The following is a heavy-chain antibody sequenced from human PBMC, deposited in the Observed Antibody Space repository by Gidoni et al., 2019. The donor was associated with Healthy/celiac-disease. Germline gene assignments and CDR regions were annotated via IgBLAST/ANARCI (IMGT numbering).Heavy chain of an antibody. CDR3: AKGNCSGGSCSPDY. J-gene: IGHJ4*02. Sequence: EVQLVESGGGLVQPGRSLRLSCAASGFTFDEYAMHWVRQAPGKGLEWVAGISWNSGSIGYADSVKGRFTISRDNAKNSLYLQMNSLRAGDTALYYCAKGNCSGGSCSPDYWGQGTLVTVSS. CDR2: ISWNSGSI. CDR1: GFTFDEYA. V-gene: IGHV3-9*01. D-gene: IGHD2-15*01.